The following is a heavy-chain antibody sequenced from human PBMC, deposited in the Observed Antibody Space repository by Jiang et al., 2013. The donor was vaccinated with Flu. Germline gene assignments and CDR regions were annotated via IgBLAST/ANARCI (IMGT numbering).Heavy chain of an antibody. D-gene: IGHD4-17*01. CDR2: IYYSGST. V-gene: IGHV4-59*01. J-gene: IGHJ4*02. Sequence: GLVKPSETLSLTCTVSGGSISSYYWSWVRQPPGKGLEWIGNIYYSGSTNYNPSLKSRVTISVDTSKNQFSLKLSSVTAADTAVYYCARSTTVTTRYFDYWGQGTLVTVSS. CDR1: GGSISSYY. CDR3: ARSTTVTTRYFDY.